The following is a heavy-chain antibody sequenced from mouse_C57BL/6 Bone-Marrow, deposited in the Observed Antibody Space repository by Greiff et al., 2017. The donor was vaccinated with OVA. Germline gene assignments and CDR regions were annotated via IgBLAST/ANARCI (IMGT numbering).Heavy chain of an antibody. CDR1: GYTFTGYW. J-gene: IGHJ1*03. D-gene: IGHD2-1*01. Sequence: QVQLQQSGAELMKPGASVKLSCKATGYTFTGYWIEWVKQRPGHGLEWIGEILPGSGSTNYNEKFKGKATFTADTSSNTAYMQLSSLTTEDSAIYYGARDGNYYGGGYWYFDVWGTGTTVTVSS. CDR3: ARDGNYYGGGYWYFDV. CDR2: ILPGSGST. V-gene: IGHV1-9*01.